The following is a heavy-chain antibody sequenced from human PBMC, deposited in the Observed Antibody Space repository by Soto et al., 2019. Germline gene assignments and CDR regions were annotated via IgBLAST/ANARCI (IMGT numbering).Heavy chain of an antibody. CDR2: ISWNSGSI. CDR1: GFTFDDYA. CDR3: AKGPPYYYDSSGYGYFDY. Sequence: PGGPLRLSCAASGFTFDDYAMHWVRQAPGKGLEWVSGISWNSGSIGYADSVKGRFTISRDNAKNSLYLQMNSLRAEDTALYYCAKGPPYYYDSSGYGYFDYWGQGTLVTVSS. D-gene: IGHD3-22*01. J-gene: IGHJ4*02. V-gene: IGHV3-9*01.